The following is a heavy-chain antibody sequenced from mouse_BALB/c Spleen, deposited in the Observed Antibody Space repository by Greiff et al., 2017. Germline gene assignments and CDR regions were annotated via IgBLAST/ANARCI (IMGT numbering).Heavy chain of an antibody. CDR2: ISSGGGST. CDR3: ARVDYGSSYYFDY. J-gene: IGHJ2*01. D-gene: IGHD1-1*01. Sequence: EVKLVESGGGLVKPGGSLKLSCAASGFAFSSYDMSWVRQTPEKRLEWVAYISSGGGSTYYPDTVKGRFTISRDNAKNTLYLQMSSLKSEDTAMYYCARVDYGSSYYFDYWGQGTTLTVSS. CDR1: GFAFSSYD. V-gene: IGHV5-12-1*01.